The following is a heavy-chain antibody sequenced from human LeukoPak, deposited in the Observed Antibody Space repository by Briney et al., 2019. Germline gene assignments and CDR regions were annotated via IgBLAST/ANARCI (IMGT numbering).Heavy chain of an antibody. CDR1: GFTFSSYG. V-gene: IGHV3-30*18. Sequence: GGSLRLSCAASGFTFSSYGMHWVRQAPGKGLEWVAVISYDGSNKYYADSVKGRFTISRDNSKSTLYLQMNSLRAEDTAVYYCAKASVVTAISIDYWGQGTLVTVSS. CDR3: AKASVVTAISIDY. D-gene: IGHD2-21*02. J-gene: IGHJ4*02. CDR2: ISYDGSNK.